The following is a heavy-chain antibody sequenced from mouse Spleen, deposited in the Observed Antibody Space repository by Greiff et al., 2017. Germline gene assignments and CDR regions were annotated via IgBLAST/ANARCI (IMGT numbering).Heavy chain of an antibody. J-gene: IGHJ2*01. Sequence: EVQGVESGGDLVKPGGSLKLSCAASGFTFSSYGMSWVRQTPDKRLEWVATISSGGSYTYYPDSVKGRFTISRDNAKNTLYLQMSSLKSEDTAMYYCARLTSQFDFDYWGQGTTLTVSS. CDR2: ISSGGSYT. CDR1: GFTFSSYG. CDR3: ARLTSQFDFDY. V-gene: IGHV5-6*01.